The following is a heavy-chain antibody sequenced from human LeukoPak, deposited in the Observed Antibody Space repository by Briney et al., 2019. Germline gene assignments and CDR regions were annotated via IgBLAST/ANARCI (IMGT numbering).Heavy chain of an antibody. Sequence: ASVKVSCKTSGYTFTGYYMHWVRQAPGHGLEWMGWINPNSGGTNYAQRFQGRVTMTRDTSISTAYMELSRLRSDDTAIYYCARERGYCSSSGCYTSDAFDIWGQGTMVTVSS. D-gene: IGHD2-2*02. CDR1: GYTFTGYY. CDR3: ARERGYCSSSGCYTSDAFDI. V-gene: IGHV1-2*02. J-gene: IGHJ3*02. CDR2: INPNSGGT.